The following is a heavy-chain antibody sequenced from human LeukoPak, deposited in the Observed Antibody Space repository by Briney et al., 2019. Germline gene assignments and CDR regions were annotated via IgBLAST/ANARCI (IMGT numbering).Heavy chain of an antibody. Sequence: SETLSLTCTVSGGSISNSDYYWGWIRQPPGKGLEWIGTIYYSGSTYYNPSLESRVTISVDTSKNQFSLKLSSVTAADTAVYYCARHLKGYCSNGVCSDAFDIWGQGTMVTVSS. CDR3: ARHLKGYCSNGVCSDAFDI. J-gene: IGHJ3*02. D-gene: IGHD2-8*01. CDR2: IYYSGST. CDR1: GGSISNSDYY. V-gene: IGHV4-39*01.